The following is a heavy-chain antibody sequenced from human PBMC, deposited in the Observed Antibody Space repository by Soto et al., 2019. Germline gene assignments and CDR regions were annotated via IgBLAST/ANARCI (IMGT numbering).Heavy chain of an antibody. CDR3: AALGGYSSGWYPSYYYGMDV. CDR1: GFTFTSSA. D-gene: IGHD6-19*01. Sequence: GASVKVSCKASGFTFTSSAVQWVRQARGQRLEWIGWIVVGSGNTNYAQKFQERVTITRDMSTSTAYMELSSLRSEDTAVYYCAALGGYSSGWYPSYYYGMDVWG. CDR2: IVVGSGNT. V-gene: IGHV1-58*01. J-gene: IGHJ6*02.